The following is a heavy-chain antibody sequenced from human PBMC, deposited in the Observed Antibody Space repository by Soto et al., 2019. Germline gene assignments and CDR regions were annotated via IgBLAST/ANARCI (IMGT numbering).Heavy chain of an antibody. Sequence: GESLKISCKGSGYSFTSYWISWVRQMPGKGLEWMGRIDPSDSYTNYSPSFQGHVTISADKSISTAYLQWSSLKASDTAMYYCARHLYCSGGSCYSRGHYYSYGMDVWGQGIMVTVSS. CDR3: ARHLYCSGGSCYSRGHYYSYGMDV. J-gene: IGHJ6*02. D-gene: IGHD2-15*01. V-gene: IGHV5-10-1*01. CDR1: GYSFTSYW. CDR2: IDPSDSYT.